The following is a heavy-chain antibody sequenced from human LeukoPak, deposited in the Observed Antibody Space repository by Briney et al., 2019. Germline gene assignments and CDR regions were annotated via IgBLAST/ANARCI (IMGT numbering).Heavy chain of an antibody. CDR3: AMFPMEVGSVQ. Sequence: GGSLRLSCAASGFTFSSYAMSWVRQAPGKGLEWVSYISSSGSTIYYADSVKGRFTISRDNAKNSLYLQMNSLRAEDTAVYYCAMFPMEVGSVQWGQGTLVTVSS. D-gene: IGHD2-15*01. CDR1: GFTFSSYA. V-gene: IGHV3-48*04. CDR2: ISSSGSTI. J-gene: IGHJ4*02.